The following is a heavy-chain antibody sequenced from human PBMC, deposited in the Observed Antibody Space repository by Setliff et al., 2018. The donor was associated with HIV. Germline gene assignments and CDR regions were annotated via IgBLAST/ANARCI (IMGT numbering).Heavy chain of an antibody. CDR3: SAASSWDPLLDY. D-gene: IGHD6-13*01. CDR2: INHSGST. V-gene: IGHV4-34*01. Sequence: PSETLSLTCAVYGGSFSGSYGSWIRQPPGKGLEWSGEINHSGSTNYNPSLKSRVTISVDTSMDQFSLKLNSVTAADTAVYYCSAASSWDPLLDYWGQGTLVTVSS. J-gene: IGHJ4*02. CDR1: GGSFSGSY.